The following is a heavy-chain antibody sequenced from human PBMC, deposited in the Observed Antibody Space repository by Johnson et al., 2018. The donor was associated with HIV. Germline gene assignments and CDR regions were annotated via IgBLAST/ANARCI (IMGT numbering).Heavy chain of an antibody. V-gene: IGHV3-20*04. CDR3: AKSIAAAGTNAFDI. D-gene: IGHD6-13*01. CDR1: GFTFDDFA. J-gene: IGHJ3*02. CDR2: INWNGGST. Sequence: VQLVESGGGVVRPGGSLRLSCAASGFTFDDFAMSWVRQAPGKGLEWVSGINWNGGSTSYADSVKGRFTISRDNAKTSLYLQVNSLGAEDTALYYCAKSIAAAGTNAFDIWGQGTMVTVSS.